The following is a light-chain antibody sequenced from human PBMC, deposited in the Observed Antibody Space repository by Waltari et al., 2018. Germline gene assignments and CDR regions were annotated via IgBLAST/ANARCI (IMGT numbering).Light chain of an antibody. Sequence: QSVLTPPPSVSGAPGQRVTISCPGSSSNIGAGYDVHWYQQLPGTAPKRLIYGNSNRPSGVPDRFSGSKSGTSASLAITGLQAEDEADYYCQSYDSSLSGVVFGGGTKLTVL. V-gene: IGLV1-40*01. J-gene: IGLJ2*01. CDR1: SSNIGAGYD. CDR3: QSYDSSLSGVV. CDR2: GNS.